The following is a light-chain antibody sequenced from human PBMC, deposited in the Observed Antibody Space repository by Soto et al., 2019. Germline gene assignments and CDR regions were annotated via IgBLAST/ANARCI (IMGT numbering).Light chain of an antibody. CDR2: RAS. J-gene: IGKJ1*01. V-gene: IGKV1-5*03. Sequence: DIQMTQSPSILSASVGDRVTITCRASQSFSSWLAWYQQKPRKAPKLLIYRASNLKNGVPSRFSGSGSGTEFSLTISSLQPYDFATYYCQQYDSYSRTFGQGTKVEIK. CDR3: QQYDSYSRT. CDR1: QSFSSW.